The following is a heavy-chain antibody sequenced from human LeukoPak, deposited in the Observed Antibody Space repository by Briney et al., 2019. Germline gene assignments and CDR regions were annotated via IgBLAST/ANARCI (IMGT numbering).Heavy chain of an antibody. CDR2: ISGRGDTT. Sequence: GGSLRLSCSASGFTFSNYALSWVRQTPGKGLEWVSSISGRGDTTFHADSVKGRITISRDIPRKTLYLQMNSLRAEDTAIYYCAKDLYPGGIQPRWFDYWGQGTLVTVSS. V-gene: IGHV3-23*01. D-gene: IGHD5-18*01. J-gene: IGHJ4*02. CDR1: GFTFSNYA. CDR3: AKDLYPGGIQPRWFDY.